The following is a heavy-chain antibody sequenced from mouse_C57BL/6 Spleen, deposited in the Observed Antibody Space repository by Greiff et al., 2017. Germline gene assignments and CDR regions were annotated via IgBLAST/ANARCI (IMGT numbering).Heavy chain of an antibody. Sequence: QVQLQQSGPGLVQPSPSLSITCTVSGFSLTSYGVHWVRQSPGKGLEWLGVIWSGGSTDYNAAFISRLSISKDNSKSQVFFKMNSLQADDTAIYYCAREWGYWYFDVWGTGTPVTVSS. CDR2: IWSGGST. CDR3: AREWGYWYFDV. CDR1: GFSLTSYG. V-gene: IGHV2-2*01. J-gene: IGHJ1*03.